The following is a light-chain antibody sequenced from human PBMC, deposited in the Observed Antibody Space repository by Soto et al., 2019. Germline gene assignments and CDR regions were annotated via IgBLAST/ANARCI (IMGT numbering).Light chain of an antibody. CDR3: PQYDNYPWT. Sequence: DIQMTQSPSTLSASVGDSVTITCRASRGIRNSLAWYQQTVGTAPKLLTYDASTLERGVPSRCSGRGSGTEFTLTISSLQTYDFGADDCPQYDNYPWTFGQGTKVEVK. CDR2: DAS. J-gene: IGKJ1*01. V-gene: IGKV1-5*01. CDR1: RGIRNS.